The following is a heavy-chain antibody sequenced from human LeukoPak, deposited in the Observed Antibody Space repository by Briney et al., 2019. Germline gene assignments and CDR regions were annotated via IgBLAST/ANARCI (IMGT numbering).Heavy chain of an antibody. J-gene: IGHJ4*02. CDR3: ARLSYGIYGNFFFDQ. CDR2: INYSGNT. D-gene: IGHD4-17*01. Sequence: SETLSLTCAVSGGSISDSSYYWGWIRQPPGKGLEWFGTINYSGNTYHNPSLKSRVTLSVDASKNQFSLMVTSVPAADTAVYYCARLSYGIYGNFFFDQWGQGTLVAVSS. CDR1: GGSISDSSYY. V-gene: IGHV4-39*01.